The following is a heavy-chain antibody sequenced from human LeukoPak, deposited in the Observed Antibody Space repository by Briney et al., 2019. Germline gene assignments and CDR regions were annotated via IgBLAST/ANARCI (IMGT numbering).Heavy chain of an antibody. J-gene: IGHJ4*02. CDR3: AAFGDILTGYYRDY. Sequence: GGSLRLSCAASGFALSSHWMTWVRQVPGRGPEWVANVNRDGSETYYLDSVKGRFTISRDNAKNTLYLQMNSLRAEDTAVYYCAAFGDILTGYYRDYWGQGTLVTVSS. CDR2: VNRDGSET. V-gene: IGHV3-7*01. D-gene: IGHD3-9*01. CDR1: GFALSSHW.